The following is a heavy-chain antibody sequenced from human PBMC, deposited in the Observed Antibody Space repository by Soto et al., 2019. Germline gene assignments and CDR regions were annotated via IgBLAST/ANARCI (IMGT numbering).Heavy chain of an antibody. D-gene: IGHD6-13*01. J-gene: IGHJ3*02. CDR2: INHSGST. V-gene: IGHV4-34*01. Sequence: SETLSLTCAVYGGSFSGYYWSWIRQPPGKGLEWIGEINHSGSTNYNPSLKSRVTISVDTSKNHFSLKLSSVTAADTAVYYCARVEPAAAAFDIWGQGTMVTVSS. CDR1: GGSFSGYY. CDR3: ARVEPAAAAFDI.